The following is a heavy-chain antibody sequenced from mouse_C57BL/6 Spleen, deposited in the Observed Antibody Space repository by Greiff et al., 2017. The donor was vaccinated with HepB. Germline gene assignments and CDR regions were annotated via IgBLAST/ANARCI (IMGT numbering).Heavy chain of an antibody. J-gene: IGHJ4*01. CDR2: INPNNGGT. CDR1: GYTFTDYN. Sequence: EVKLMESGPELVKPGASVKMSCKASGYTFTDYNMHWVKQSHGKSLEWIGYINPNNGGTSYNQKFKGKATLTVNKSSSTAYMELRSLTSEDSAVYYCARRRNYGSPYAMDYWGQGTSVTVSS. V-gene: IGHV1-22*01. D-gene: IGHD1-1*01. CDR3: ARRRNYGSPYAMDY.